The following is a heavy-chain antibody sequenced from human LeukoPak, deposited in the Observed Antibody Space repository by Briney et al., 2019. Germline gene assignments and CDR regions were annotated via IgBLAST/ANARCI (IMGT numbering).Heavy chain of an antibody. Sequence: ASVKVSCKASGYTFTNFGISWVRQAPGQGLEWMGWISAYNGNTNYAQKLQGRITMTTDTSTNTAYMELRSLRSDDTAVYYCARGPALQVVTAIVRWRFDPWGQGTLVTVSS. D-gene: IGHD2-21*02. CDR3: ARGPALQVVTAIVRWRFDP. J-gene: IGHJ5*02. V-gene: IGHV1-18*01. CDR1: GYTFTNFG. CDR2: ISAYNGNT.